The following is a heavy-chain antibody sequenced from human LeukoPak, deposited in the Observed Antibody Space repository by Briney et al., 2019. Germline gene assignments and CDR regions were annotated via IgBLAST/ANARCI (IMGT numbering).Heavy chain of an antibody. CDR2: IKSKTDGGTT. J-gene: IGHJ3*02. Sequence: PGGSLRLSCAASGFTFSNAWMSWVRQAPGKGLEWVGRIKSKTDGGTTDYAAPVKGRFTISRDDSKNTLYLQMNSLRAEDTAVYYCAKDRTSGWYSHDAFDIWGQGTMATVSS. CDR3: AKDRTSGWYSHDAFDI. V-gene: IGHV3-15*01. CDR1: GFTFSNAW. D-gene: IGHD6-19*01.